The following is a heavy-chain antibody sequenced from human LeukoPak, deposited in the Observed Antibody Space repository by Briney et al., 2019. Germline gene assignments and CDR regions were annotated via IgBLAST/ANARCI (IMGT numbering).Heavy chain of an antibody. J-gene: IGHJ6*02. Sequence: SETLSLTCTVSGGSISSYYWSWIRQPPGKGLEWIGYVYYSGSTNYNPSLKSRVTISVDTSKNQFSLKLTSVTAADTAVYYCARVGGGNYYYYGMDVWGQGTTVTASS. CDR1: GGSISSYY. CDR2: VYYSGST. D-gene: IGHD2-15*01. V-gene: IGHV4-59*01. CDR3: ARVGGGNYYYYGMDV.